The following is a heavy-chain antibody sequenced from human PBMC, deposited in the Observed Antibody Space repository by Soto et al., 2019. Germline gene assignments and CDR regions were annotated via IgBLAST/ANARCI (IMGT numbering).Heavy chain of an antibody. J-gene: IGHJ6*02. D-gene: IGHD6-13*01. Sequence: TSETLSLTCAVSGGSISSGGYSWSWIRQPPGKGLEWIGYIYHSGSTYYNPSLKSRVTISVDRSKNQFSLKLSSVTAADTAVYYCATAAAGTAYGMDVWGQGTTVTVSS. V-gene: IGHV4-30-2*01. CDR1: GGSISSGGYS. CDR3: ATAAAGTAYGMDV. CDR2: IYHSGST.